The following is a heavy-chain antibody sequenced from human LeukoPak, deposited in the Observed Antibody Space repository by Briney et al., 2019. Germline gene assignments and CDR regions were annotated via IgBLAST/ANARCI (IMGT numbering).Heavy chain of an antibody. J-gene: IGHJ4*02. CDR3: AKELDTMFFDY. CDR2: AGWAGGTT. Sequence: GGSLRLSCATSGFNFDRYTIHWVRQAPGKGLEWVSPAGWAGGTTYYSDSVRGRFTISRDSGKNSVYLQMNSLTTDDTAFYFCAKELDTMFFDYWGQGALVTVSS. D-gene: IGHD5-18*01. CDR1: GFNFDRYT. V-gene: IGHV3-43*01.